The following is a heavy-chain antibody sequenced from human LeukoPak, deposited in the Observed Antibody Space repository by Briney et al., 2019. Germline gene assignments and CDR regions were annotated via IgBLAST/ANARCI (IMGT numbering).Heavy chain of an antibody. Sequence: SETLSLTCAVYGESFSGYYWSWIRQPPGRGLEWIGEINHSGSTNYNPSLKSRVTISVDTSKNQFSLKLSSVTAADTAVYYCARAPYYYDSSGCSWGQGTLVTVSS. CDR3: ARAPYYYDSSGCS. J-gene: IGHJ4*02. CDR1: GESFSGYY. CDR2: INHSGST. D-gene: IGHD3-22*01. V-gene: IGHV4-34*01.